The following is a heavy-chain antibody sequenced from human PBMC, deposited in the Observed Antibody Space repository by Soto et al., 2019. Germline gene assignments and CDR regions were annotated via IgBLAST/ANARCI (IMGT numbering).Heavy chain of an antibody. D-gene: IGHD6-19*01. Sequence: QLQLQESGSGLVKPSQTLSLTCAVSGGSLSSGGYSWSWIRPPPGKGLEWIGYIYHSRSTYYNPSLKSIVAIAVGRAKNQFSLKLGSGTAADTAVYYCASLRSGWGIDYWGPGTLVTVSS. V-gene: IGHV4-30-2*01. CDR3: ASLRSGWGIDY. CDR1: GGSLSSGGYS. CDR2: IYHSRST. J-gene: IGHJ4*02.